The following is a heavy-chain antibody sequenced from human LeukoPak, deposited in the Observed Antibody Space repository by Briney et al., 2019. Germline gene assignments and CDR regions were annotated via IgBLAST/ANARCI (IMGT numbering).Heavy chain of an antibody. CDR3: ARVRHDPLEYGYYMDV. V-gene: IGHV4-34*09. Sequence: SHTLSLTYAVHGRSFSVFYWSWISQTPGKGLEWVGEITYTADTNYSPSLTGYSPSLRSRVTISVDSSQNQLSLKLSSVRAADTGVYYCARVRHDPLEYGYYMDVWGEGTTVTVSS. D-gene: IGHD3-3*01. CDR1: GRSFSVFY. CDR2: ITYTADT. J-gene: IGHJ6*03.